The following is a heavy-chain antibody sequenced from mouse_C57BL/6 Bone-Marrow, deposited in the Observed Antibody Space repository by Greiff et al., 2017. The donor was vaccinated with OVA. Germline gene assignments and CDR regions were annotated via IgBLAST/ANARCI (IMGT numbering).Heavy chain of an antibody. CDR1: GFNIKDYY. CDR2: IDPEDGET. J-gene: IGHJ3*01. CDR3: ARSRSFAY. Sequence: VQLQQSGAELVKPGASVKLSCTASGFNIKDYYMHWVKQRTEQGLEWIGRIDPEDGETKYAPNFQGKATITADTSSNTAYLQLSSLTSEDTAVYYCARSRSFAYWGQGTLVTVSA. V-gene: IGHV14-2*01. D-gene: IGHD3-3*01.